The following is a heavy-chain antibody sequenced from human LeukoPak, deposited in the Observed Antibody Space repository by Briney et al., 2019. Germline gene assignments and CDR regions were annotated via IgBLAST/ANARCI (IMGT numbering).Heavy chain of an antibody. Sequence: SETLSLTCTVSNGSISNDYWSWIRQPPWKGLEWIGYIYHNGRTNYNPSLSSRLTISLDTSKLQFSLELNSVTAADTAVYFCARASEGIGFFDFWGPGLLVTVSS. CDR3: ARASEGIGFFDF. V-gene: IGHV4-59*01. J-gene: IGHJ4*02. CDR2: IYHNGRT. CDR1: NGSISNDY. D-gene: IGHD2-21*01.